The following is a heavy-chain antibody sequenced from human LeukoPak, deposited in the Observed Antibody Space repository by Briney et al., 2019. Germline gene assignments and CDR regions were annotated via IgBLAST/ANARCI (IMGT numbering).Heavy chain of an antibody. Sequence: PGGSLRLSCAASGFTFSTYNMNWVRQAPGKGLEWVSYISSSGSSIYYADSVKGRFTISRDNAKNSLYLQMNSLRAEDTAVYYCASGTTDIVVVPATLRNYYFDYWGQGTLVTVSS. J-gene: IGHJ4*02. CDR2: ISSSGSSI. CDR1: GFTFSTYN. V-gene: IGHV3-48*01. CDR3: ASGTTDIVVVPATLRNYYFDY. D-gene: IGHD2-2*01.